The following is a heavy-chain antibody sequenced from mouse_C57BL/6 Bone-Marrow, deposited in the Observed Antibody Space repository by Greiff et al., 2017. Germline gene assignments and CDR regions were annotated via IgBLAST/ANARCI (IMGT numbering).Heavy chain of an antibody. D-gene: IGHD1-1*01. CDR1: GYAFSSSW. Sequence: VHLVESGPELVKPGASVKISCKASGYAFSSSWMNWVKQRPGKGLEWIGRIYPGDGDTNYNGKFKGKATLTADKSSSTAYMQLSSLTSEDSAVYFCANYYGSSPHWYFDVWGTGTTVTVSS. CDR2: IYPGDGDT. CDR3: ANYYGSSPHWYFDV. J-gene: IGHJ1*03. V-gene: IGHV1-82*01.